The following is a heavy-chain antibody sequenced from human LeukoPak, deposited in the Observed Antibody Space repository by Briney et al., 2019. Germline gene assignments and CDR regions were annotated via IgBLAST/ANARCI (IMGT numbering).Heavy chain of an antibody. Sequence: GGSLRLSCAASGFTFSSYSMNWVRQAPGKGLEWVSSISSSSSYMYYADSVKGRFTISRDNAKNSLYLQMNSLRAEDTAVYYCARDPSSYSSSWPYYFDYWGQGTLVTVSS. CDR3: ARDPSSYSSSWPYYFDY. V-gene: IGHV3-21*01. D-gene: IGHD6-13*01. CDR1: GFTFSSYS. CDR2: ISSSSSYM. J-gene: IGHJ4*02.